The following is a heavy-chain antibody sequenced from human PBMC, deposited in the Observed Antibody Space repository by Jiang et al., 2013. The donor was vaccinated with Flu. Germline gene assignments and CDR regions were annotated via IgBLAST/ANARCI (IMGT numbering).Heavy chain of an antibody. CDR3: ARRPLIGAFDY. D-gene: IGHD4/OR15-4a*01. J-gene: IGHJ4*02. Sequence: YSQEFQGRVTITWDTSASAVYMELSSLRSEDSAIYYCARRPLIGAFDYWGQGTLVTVSS. V-gene: IGHV1-3*01.